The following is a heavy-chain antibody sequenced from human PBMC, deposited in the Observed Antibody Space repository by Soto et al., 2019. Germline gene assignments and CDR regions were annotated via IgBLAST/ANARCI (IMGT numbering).Heavy chain of an antibody. Sequence: QVQLQQWGAGLLKPSETLSLTCAVYGGSFSGYYWSWIRQPPGKGLEWIGEINHSGSTNYNPSLKSRVTISVDTFKNQFSLKLSSGAAGDTAVYYCARGILAVAGPQGGNNWFDPWGQGTLVTVSS. J-gene: IGHJ5*02. CDR3: ARGILAVAGPQGGNNWFDP. V-gene: IGHV4-34*01. CDR2: INHSGST. D-gene: IGHD6-19*01. CDR1: GGSFSGYY.